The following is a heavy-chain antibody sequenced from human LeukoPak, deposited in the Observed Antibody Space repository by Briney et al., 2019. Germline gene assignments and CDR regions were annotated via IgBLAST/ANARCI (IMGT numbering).Heavy chain of an antibody. CDR3: ARGAYSYGSGINWFDP. Sequence: SETLSLTCTVSGGSISNYHWSWIRQSPGKGLEWIGYIYYSGSTNYKPSLKSRVTISVDTSKNQFFLKLSSVTAADTAVYYCARGAYSYGSGINWFDPWGQGTLITVSS. D-gene: IGHD3-10*01. CDR2: IYYSGST. V-gene: IGHV4-59*01. CDR1: GGSISNYH. J-gene: IGHJ5*02.